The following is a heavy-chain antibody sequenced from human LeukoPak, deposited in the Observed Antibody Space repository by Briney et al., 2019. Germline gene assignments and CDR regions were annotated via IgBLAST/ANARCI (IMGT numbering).Heavy chain of an antibody. CDR2: IYYSGST. Sequence: SETLSLTCTVSGGSISSSSYYWGWIRQPPGKGLEWIGSIYYSGSTYYNPSLKSRVTISVDTSKNQFSLKLSSVTAADTAVYYCARDARFGDYNWFDPWGQGTLVTVSS. J-gene: IGHJ5*02. CDR3: ARDARFGDYNWFDP. CDR1: GGSISSSSYY. V-gene: IGHV4-39*07. D-gene: IGHD3-10*01.